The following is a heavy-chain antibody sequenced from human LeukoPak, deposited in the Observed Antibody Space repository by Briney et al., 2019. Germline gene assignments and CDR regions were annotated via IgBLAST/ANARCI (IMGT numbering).Heavy chain of an antibody. CDR1: GFTFSNHW. J-gene: IGHJ4*02. Sequence: GGSLRLSCAASGFTFSNHWMIWVRQAPGKGLEWVASIKPDGNDKYYVDSVKGRFTISRDNAKNSLYLQLNGLRAEDTAVYFCARGNWNYPGYWGQGTLVTVSS. D-gene: IGHD1-7*01. CDR2: IKPDGNDK. CDR3: ARGNWNYPGY. V-gene: IGHV3-7*04.